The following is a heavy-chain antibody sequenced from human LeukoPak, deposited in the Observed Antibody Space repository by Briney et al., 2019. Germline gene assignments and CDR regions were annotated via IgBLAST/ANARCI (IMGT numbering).Heavy chain of an antibody. CDR2: IYYSGST. D-gene: IGHD3-22*01. Sequence: SETLSLTCTVSGGSISSSSYYWGWIRQPPGKGLEWIGSIYYSGSTYYNPSLKSRVTISVDTSKNQFSLKLSSVTAADTAVYYCARVTYYYDSSGLLLGGFDYWGRGTLVTVSS. J-gene: IGHJ4*02. V-gene: IGHV4-39*01. CDR1: GGSISSSSYY. CDR3: ARVTYYYDSSGLLLGGFDY.